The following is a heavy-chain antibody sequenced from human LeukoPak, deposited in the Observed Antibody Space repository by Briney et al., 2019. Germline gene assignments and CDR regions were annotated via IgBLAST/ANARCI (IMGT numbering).Heavy chain of an antibody. CDR3: ARGRYYYGSWYMDV. V-gene: IGHV3-11*01. CDR2: ISSSGTVI. CDR1: GFTFSDYE. Sequence: GGSLRLSCAASGFTFSDYEMNWVRQAPGKGLEWVSYISSSGTVIYYADSVKGRFTISRDNAKNSLYLQMNSLRADDAAVYYCARGRYYYGSWYMDVWGQGTPVTVSS. D-gene: IGHD3-10*01. J-gene: IGHJ6*02.